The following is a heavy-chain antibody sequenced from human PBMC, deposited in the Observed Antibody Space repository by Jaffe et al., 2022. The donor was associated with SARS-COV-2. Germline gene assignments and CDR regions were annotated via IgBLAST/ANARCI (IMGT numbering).Heavy chain of an antibody. J-gene: IGHJ6*02. V-gene: IGHV1-18*01. D-gene: IGHD2-2*01. Sequence: QVQLVQSGAEVKKPGASVKVSCKASGYTFTSYGISWVRQAPGQGLEWMGWISAYNGNTNYAQKLQGRVTMTTDTSTSTAYMELRSLRSDDTAVYYCAREGEGLIVVVPAARTPSYYYYGMDVWGQGTTVTVSS. CDR1: GYTFTSYG. CDR2: ISAYNGNT. CDR3: AREGEGLIVVVPAARTPSYYYYGMDV.